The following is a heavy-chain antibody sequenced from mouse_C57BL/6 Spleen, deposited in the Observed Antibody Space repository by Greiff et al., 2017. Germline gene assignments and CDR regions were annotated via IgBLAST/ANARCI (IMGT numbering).Heavy chain of an antibody. CDR3: ARRYYGSTSTFDY. CDR2: ISSGSSTI. J-gene: IGHJ2*01. Sequence: RVEWVAYISSGSSTIYYADTVKGRFTISRDNAKNTLFLQMTSLRSEDTAMYYCARRYYGSTSTFDYWGQGTTLTVSS. V-gene: IGHV5-17*01. D-gene: IGHD1-1*01.